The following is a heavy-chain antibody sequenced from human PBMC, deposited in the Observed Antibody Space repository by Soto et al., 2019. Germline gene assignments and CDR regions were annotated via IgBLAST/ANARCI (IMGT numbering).Heavy chain of an antibody. CDR3: ARRPRSIVGATTFLY. J-gene: IGHJ4*02. CDR2: INHSGST. Sequence: QVQLQQWGAGLLKPSETLSLTCAVYGGSFSGYYWSWIRQSPGKGLEWIGEINHSGSTNYNPSLKSRVTISVDTSKNQFSLKLSSVTAADTAVYYCARRPRSIVGATTFLYWGQGTLVTVSS. CDR1: GGSFSGYY. D-gene: IGHD1-26*01. V-gene: IGHV4-34*01.